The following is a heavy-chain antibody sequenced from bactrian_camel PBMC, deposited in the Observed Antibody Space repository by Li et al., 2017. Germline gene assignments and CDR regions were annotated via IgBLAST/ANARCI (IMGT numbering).Heavy chain of an antibody. CDR3: AATSQPFRLLDRLPPRSEYQY. CDR1: GYIDSDYL. J-gene: IGHJ4*01. CDR2: IDRDGTT. V-gene: IGHV3S57*01. D-gene: IGHD1*01. Sequence: ESGGGSVQAGGSLRLSCVGSGYIDSDYLMGWFRQAPGKQREGVAAIDRDGTTVYKDSVKGRFTTSRDNAKSTLYLQMNNLSPEDSAMYFCAATSQPFRLLDRLPPRSEYQYWGQGTQVTVS.